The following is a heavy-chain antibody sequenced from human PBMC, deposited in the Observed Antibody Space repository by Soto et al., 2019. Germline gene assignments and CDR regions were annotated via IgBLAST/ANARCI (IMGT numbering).Heavy chain of an antibody. CDR2: IYWNDDK. D-gene: IGHD6-13*01. CDR1: GFSLRTSGVS. Sequence: QITLKESGPTLVKPTQTLTLTCSFSGFSLRTSGVSVGWIRQPPGKALEWLAFIYWNDDKRYSPSLQSRLTITKDNAKKEVVLTITNMDPLDTGTYYCAYRVGSRWSFDYWGQGSLVTVSS. J-gene: IGHJ4*02. V-gene: IGHV2-5*01. CDR3: AYRVGSRWSFDY.